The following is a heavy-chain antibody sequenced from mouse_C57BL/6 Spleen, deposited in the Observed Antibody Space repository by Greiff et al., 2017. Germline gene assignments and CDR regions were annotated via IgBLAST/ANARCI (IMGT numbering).Heavy chain of an antibody. Sequence: VQLQQSGPELVKPGASVKMSCKASGYTFTDYNMHWVKQSHGKSLEWIGYINPNNGGTSYNQKFKGKATLTVNKSSSTAYMELRSLTSEDSAVYYCARGDYGNLLAMDYWGQGTSVTVSS. J-gene: IGHJ4*01. V-gene: IGHV1-22*01. D-gene: IGHD2-1*01. CDR1: GYTFTDYN. CDR3: ARGDYGNLLAMDY. CDR2: INPNNGGT.